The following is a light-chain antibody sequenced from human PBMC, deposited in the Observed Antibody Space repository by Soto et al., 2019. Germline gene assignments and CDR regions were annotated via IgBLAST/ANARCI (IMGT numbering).Light chain of an antibody. Sequence: EIVLTQSPATLSVSPGEGATLSCRASQSVAGDLAWFQQTPGQVPRLLIYGASTRATGVPARFRGSGSGTDFTLTISSLESGDFAVYYCQQYNNWPLTFGGGTNVEIK. CDR1: QSVAGD. CDR2: GAS. V-gene: IGKV3-15*01. CDR3: QQYNNWPLT. J-gene: IGKJ4*01.